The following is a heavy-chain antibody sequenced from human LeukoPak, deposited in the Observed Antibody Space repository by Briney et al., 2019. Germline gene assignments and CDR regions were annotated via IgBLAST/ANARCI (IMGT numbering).Heavy chain of an antibody. J-gene: IGHJ6*02. V-gene: IGHV3-49*04. CDR3: TRGPIQLWLYRCMDV. Sequence: GGPLRLSCTVSGYTFGDHAMSWVRQSPGEGLEWVGYIRRKTYGMTTEYAASVKDKFIISRDDSTSIAYLQMNSLKTEDTAVYYCTRGPIQLWLYRCMDVWGQGTTVTVSS. D-gene: IGHD5-18*01. CDR2: IRRKTYGMTT. CDR1: GYTFGDHA.